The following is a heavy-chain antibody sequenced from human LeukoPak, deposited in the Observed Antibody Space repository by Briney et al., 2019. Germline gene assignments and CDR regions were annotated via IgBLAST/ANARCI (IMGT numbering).Heavy chain of an antibody. CDR3: ARDGPALDP. CDR2: IYTSGST. J-gene: IGHJ5*02. Sequence: SETLSLTCTVSGGSISSGSYYWSWIRQPAGKGLEWIGRIYTSGSTNYNPSLKSRVTISVDTSKNQFSPKLSSVTAADTAVYYCARDGPALDPWGQGTLVTVSS. V-gene: IGHV4-61*02. CDR1: GGSISSGSYY.